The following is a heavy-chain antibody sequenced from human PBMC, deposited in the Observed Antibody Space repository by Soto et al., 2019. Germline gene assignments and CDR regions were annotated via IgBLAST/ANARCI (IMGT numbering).Heavy chain of an antibody. J-gene: IGHJ6*02. CDR3: ARSIVGSTRYNHGTDV. V-gene: IGHV4-61*01. Sequence: SETLSLTCSVSGDSLTSDRYFLSWIRQSPAKGLEWIGNIYYSGSTNYNPSLKSRVTFSLDTSKNVFSLNLRSVTAADTAVYFCARSIVGSTRYNHGTDVLGQGTTVTVSS. D-gene: IGHD1-26*01. CDR2: IYYSGST. CDR1: GDSLTSDRYF.